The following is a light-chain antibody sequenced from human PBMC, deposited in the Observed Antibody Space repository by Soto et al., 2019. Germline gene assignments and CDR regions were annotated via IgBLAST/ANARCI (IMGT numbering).Light chain of an antibody. CDR3: TSYTSISTSV. CDR2: EVS. V-gene: IGLV2-14*01. CDR1: SSDVGGYNH. Sequence: QSALTQPASVSESPGQSITISCAGTSSDVGGYNHVSWYQQHADKAPKLLIHEVSNRPSGVSNRFSGSKSGNTASLTISGLQAEDEADYYCTSYTSISTSVFGTGPKVTVL. J-gene: IGLJ1*01.